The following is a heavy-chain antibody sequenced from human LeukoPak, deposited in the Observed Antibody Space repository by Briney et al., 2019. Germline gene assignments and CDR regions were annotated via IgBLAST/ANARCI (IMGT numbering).Heavy chain of an antibody. J-gene: IGHJ4*02. CDR2: VKSKTEGGTT. V-gene: IGHV3-15*01. D-gene: IGHD6-19*01. CDR1: GFTFSNAW. CDR3: TTAVAVTEFDS. Sequence: GGSLRLSCAASGFTFSNAWMSWVRQAPGKGLEWVGRVKSKTEGGTTDYAAPVKGRFTISRDDSKDTLYLQMNSLKTEDTAVYYCTTAVAVTEFDSWGQGTLVTVSS.